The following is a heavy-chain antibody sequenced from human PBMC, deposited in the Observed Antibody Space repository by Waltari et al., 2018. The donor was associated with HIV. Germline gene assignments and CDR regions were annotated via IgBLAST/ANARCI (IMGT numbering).Heavy chain of an antibody. V-gene: IGHV5-51*01. CDR2: IYPGDSDA. D-gene: IGHD4-17*01. Sequence: EEKLVQSGAEVKEPGESLKISCKSLGNNFAGYWVGWVRQMPGKGLEWVGVIYPGDSDAAYSPSFQGRVIMSTDSSISTVYLQWSSLRASDTAMYYCARRKGDYRTAFDIWGQGTMVTASS. CDR1: GNNFAGYW. CDR3: ARRKGDYRTAFDI. J-gene: IGHJ3*02.